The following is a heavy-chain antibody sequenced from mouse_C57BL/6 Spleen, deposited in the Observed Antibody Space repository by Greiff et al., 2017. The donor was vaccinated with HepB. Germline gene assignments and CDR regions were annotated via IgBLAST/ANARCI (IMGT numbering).Heavy chain of an antibody. CDR3: ARDYYGSRRYYFDY. V-gene: IGHV5-4*01. D-gene: IGHD1-1*01. CDR2: ISDGGSYT. Sequence: EVQLVESGGGLVKPGGSLKLSCAASGFTFSSYAMSWVRQTPEKRLEWVATISDGGSYTYYPDNVKGRFTISRDNAKNNLYLQMSHLKSEDTAMYYCARDYYGSRRYYFDYWGQGTTLTVSS. CDR1: GFTFSSYA. J-gene: IGHJ2*01.